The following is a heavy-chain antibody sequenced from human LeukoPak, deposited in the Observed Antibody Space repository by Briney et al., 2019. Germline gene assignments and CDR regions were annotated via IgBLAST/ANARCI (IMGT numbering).Heavy chain of an antibody. CDR2: IYHSGST. D-gene: IGHD3-10*01. Sequence: SETLSLTCAVSGGSISSSNWWSWVRQPPGKGLEWIGEIYHSGSTNYNPSLKSRVTISVDKSKNQFSLKLSSVTAADTAVYYCAREAVRGGGVRDYWGQGTLVTVSS. CDR3: AREAVRGGGVRDY. V-gene: IGHV4-4*02. J-gene: IGHJ4*02. CDR1: GGSISSSNW.